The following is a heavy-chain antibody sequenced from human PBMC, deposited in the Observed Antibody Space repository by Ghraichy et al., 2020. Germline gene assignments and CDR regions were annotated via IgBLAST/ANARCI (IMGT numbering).Heavy chain of an antibody. V-gene: IGHV3-30*02. J-gene: IGHJ4*02. CDR1: GFTFSSYG. Sequence: GGSLRLSCAASGFTFSSYGMHWVRQAPGKGLEWVAFIRYDGSNKYYADSVKGRFTISRDNSKNTLYLQMNSLRAEDTAVYYCAKGSPYYYDSSGYPEFDYWGQGTLVTVSS. CDR2: IRYDGSNK. D-gene: IGHD3-22*01. CDR3: AKGSPYYYDSSGYPEFDY.